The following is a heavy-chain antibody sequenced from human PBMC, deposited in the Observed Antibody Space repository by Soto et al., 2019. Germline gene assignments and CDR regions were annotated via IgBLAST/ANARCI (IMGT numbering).Heavy chain of an antibody. CDR3: ASAKTPGSSWRNWFDP. D-gene: IGHD6-13*01. CDR1: GFTFSSYA. J-gene: IGHJ5*02. CDR2: ISYDGSNK. V-gene: IGHV3-30-3*01. Sequence: GGSLRLSCAASGFTFSSYAMHWVRQAPGKGLEWVAVISYDGSNKYYADSVKGRFTISRDNSKNTLYLQMNSLRAEDTAVYYCASAKTPGSSWRNWFDPWGQGTLVTVSS.